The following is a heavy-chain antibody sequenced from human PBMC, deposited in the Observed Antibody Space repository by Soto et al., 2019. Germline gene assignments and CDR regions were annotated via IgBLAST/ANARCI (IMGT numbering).Heavy chain of an antibody. CDR3: ASGAARPPNY. CDR2: ISYDGSNK. Sequence: PGGSLRLSCAASGFTFSSYGMHWVRQAPGKGLEWVAVISYDGSNKYYADSVKGRFTISRDNSKNTLYLQMNSLRAEDTAVYYCASGAARPPNYWGQGTLVTVSS. V-gene: IGHV3-30*03. CDR1: GFTFSSYG. J-gene: IGHJ4*02. D-gene: IGHD6-6*01.